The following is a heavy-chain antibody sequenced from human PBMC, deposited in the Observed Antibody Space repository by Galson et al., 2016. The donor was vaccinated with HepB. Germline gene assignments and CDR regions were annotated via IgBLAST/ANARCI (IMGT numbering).Heavy chain of an antibody. V-gene: IGHV1-69*13. D-gene: IGHD3-16*01. J-gene: IGHJ4*02. CDR2: IVPIFGTT. Sequence: SVKVSCKASGGAFSGYSVNWVRQAPGQGLEWMGQIVPIFGTTHYAQKFQDRLTITADESTSASYMELRSLTSDDTAIYYCARGGDFGESDFWGQGTLVTVSA. CDR1: GGAFSGYS. CDR3: ARGGDFGESDF.